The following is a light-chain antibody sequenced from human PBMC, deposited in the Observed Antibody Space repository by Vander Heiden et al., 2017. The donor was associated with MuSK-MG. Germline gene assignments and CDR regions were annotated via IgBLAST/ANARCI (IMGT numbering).Light chain of an antibody. CDR2: GDR. V-gene: IGLV3-21*02. CDR1: YIGGKS. Sequence: SYVLTQPPSVSVAPGQTARVTCGGMYIGGKSVHWYQQKPGQAPVLVVHGDRDRPSGIPERFSGSNSGNTATLTIRRVEGGDEADYFCQVWDSTFDHVVFGGGTQLTVL. J-gene: IGLJ2*01. CDR3: QVWDSTFDHVV.